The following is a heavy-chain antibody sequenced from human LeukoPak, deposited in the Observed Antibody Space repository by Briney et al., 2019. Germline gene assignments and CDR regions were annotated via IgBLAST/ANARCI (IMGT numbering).Heavy chain of an antibody. CDR3: ARTAPYYYYYYMDV. CDR1: GGSISSYY. D-gene: IGHD2-21*02. CDR2: IYTSGST. Sequence: SETLSPTCTVSGGSISSYYWSWIRQPPGKGLEWIGYIYTSGSTNYNPSLKSRVTISVGTSKNQFSLKLSSVTAADTAVYYCARTAPYYYYYYMDVWGKGTTVTVSS. V-gene: IGHV4-4*09. J-gene: IGHJ6*03.